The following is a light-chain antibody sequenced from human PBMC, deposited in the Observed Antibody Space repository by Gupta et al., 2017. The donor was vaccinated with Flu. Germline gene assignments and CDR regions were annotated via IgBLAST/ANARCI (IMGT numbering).Light chain of an antibody. V-gene: IGKV3-15*01. Sequence: IVMTQSPATLSMSPGERATLSCRASHSVINYLAWYQHKPGQAPRLLIYGASTRATGIPARFSGSGSGTEFTLTISILQSEDFAVYYCQHYYNWPRTFGQGTKVEIK. CDR3: QHYYNWPRT. J-gene: IGKJ1*01. CDR2: GAS. CDR1: HSVINY.